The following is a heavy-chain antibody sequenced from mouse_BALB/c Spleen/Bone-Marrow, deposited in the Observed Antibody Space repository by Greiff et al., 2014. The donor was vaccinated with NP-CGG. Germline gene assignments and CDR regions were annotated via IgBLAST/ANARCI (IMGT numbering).Heavy chain of an antibody. J-gene: IGHJ4*01. D-gene: IGHD2-3*01. CDR2: FDPFNGGT. Sequence: EVQLQESGPELMKPGASVKISCKASGYLFTSYYMHWVKQSHGESLEWIGYFDPFNGGTSYNQKFKGKATLTVDKSSSTAYMHLSSLTSEDSAVYFCARSHDGYPYAMNYWGQGTSVTVSS. CDR3: ARSHDGYPYAMNY. V-gene: IGHV1S135*01. CDR1: GYLFTSYY.